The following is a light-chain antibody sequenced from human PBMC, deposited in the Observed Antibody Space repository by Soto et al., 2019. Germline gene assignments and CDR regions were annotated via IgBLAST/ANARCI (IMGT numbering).Light chain of an antibody. CDR1: SSDVGSYNR. V-gene: IGLV2-18*02. Sequence: QSALTQPPSVSGSPGQSVTISCTGTSSDVGSYNRVSWYQQPPGTAPKVMIYDVSNRPSGVPDRFSGSKSGNTASLTISGLQAEDESDYYCRSYTSRSTYVFGTGTKVTVL. J-gene: IGLJ1*01. CDR3: RSYTSRSTYV. CDR2: DVS.